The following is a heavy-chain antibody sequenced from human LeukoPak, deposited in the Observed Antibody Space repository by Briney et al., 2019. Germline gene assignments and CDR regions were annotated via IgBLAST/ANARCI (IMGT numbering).Heavy chain of an antibody. D-gene: IGHD4-17*01. CDR3: ARTGSTVTMLYPFDH. CDR2: IYYSGST. V-gene: IGHV4-59*01. Sequence: SETLSLTCTVSGGSIRSYYWNCIRQPPGKGLEWIGYIYYSGSTNYNPSLKSRVSISVDTSKNQFSLKLSSVTAADTAVYYCARTGSTVTMLYPFDHWGQGTLVTVSS. J-gene: IGHJ4*02. CDR1: GGSIRSYY.